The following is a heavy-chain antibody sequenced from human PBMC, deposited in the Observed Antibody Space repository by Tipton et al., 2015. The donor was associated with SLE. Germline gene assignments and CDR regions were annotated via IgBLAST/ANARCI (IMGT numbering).Heavy chain of an antibody. CDR2: IYYSGST. CDR3: AREGHCSGGSCYPWFDP. D-gene: IGHD2-15*01. Sequence: TLSLTCTVSGGSTSSHYWSWIRQPPGKGLEWVGYIYYSGSTNYNPSLKSRGTISVDTSKNQFSLKLSSVTAANTAVYYCAREGHCSGGSCYPWFDPWGQGTLVTVSS. V-gene: IGHV4-59*11. CDR1: GGSTSSHY. J-gene: IGHJ5*02.